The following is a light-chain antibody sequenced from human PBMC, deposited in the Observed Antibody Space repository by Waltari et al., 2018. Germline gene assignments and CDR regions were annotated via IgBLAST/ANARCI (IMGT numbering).Light chain of an antibody. CDR3: MIWHSNAYV. J-gene: IGLJ1*01. CDR1: SGINVGTYR. CDR2: YKSDSDK. Sequence: QAVLTQPSSLSASPAASVSLTCTLRSGINVGTYRINWYQQQAGRPPQFLLRYKSDSDKEQGSGVPSRFSGSKDASANAGILLISGLQSEDEADYYCMIWHSNAYVFGTGTKVTVL. V-gene: IGLV5-45*03.